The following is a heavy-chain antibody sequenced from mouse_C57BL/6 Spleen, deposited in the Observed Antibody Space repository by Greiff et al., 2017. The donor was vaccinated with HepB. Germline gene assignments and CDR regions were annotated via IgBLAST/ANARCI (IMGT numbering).Heavy chain of an antibody. Sequence: VQLQQPGAELGKPGASGKLSCKASGYTLTSYWRHWVKQRPGRGLEWIGRIDPNRGGTKYNEKFKSKATLTVDKPSSTAYMQLSSLTSEDSAVYYCARWDYDGYFDVWGTGTTVTVSS. CDR3: ARWDYDGYFDV. CDR1: GYTLTSYW. D-gene: IGHD2-4*01. J-gene: IGHJ1*03. CDR2: IDPNRGGT. V-gene: IGHV1-72*01.